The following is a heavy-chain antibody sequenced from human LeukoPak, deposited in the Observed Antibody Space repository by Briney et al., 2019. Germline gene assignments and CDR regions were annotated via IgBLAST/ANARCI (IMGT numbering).Heavy chain of an antibody. Sequence: GGSLRLSCAASGFTFSSYSMNWVRQAPGKGLEWVSSISSSSSYIYYADSVKGRFTISRDNAKNSLYLQMNSLGAEDTAVYYCARDGAYYYDSSGYYHGGEDYWGQGTLVTVSS. J-gene: IGHJ4*02. CDR1: GFTFSSYS. CDR2: ISSSSSYI. D-gene: IGHD3-22*01. V-gene: IGHV3-21*01. CDR3: ARDGAYYYDSSGYYHGGEDY.